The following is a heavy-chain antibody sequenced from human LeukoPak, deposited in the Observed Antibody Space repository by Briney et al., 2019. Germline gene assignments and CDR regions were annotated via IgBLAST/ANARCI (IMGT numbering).Heavy chain of an antibody. CDR2: IVQSGNT. CDR3: ARFGSSTWYKGAFDI. CDR1: GGSFSGYY. J-gene: IGHJ3*02. D-gene: IGHD6-13*01. Sequence: SETLSLTCAVYGGSFSGYYWSWIRQPPGKGLEWIGEIVQSGNTKYNPSLKSRVNLSVDTSKNQISLNLTSVAAADTAVYYCARFGSSTWYKGAFDIWGQGTMVTVAS. V-gene: IGHV4-34*12.